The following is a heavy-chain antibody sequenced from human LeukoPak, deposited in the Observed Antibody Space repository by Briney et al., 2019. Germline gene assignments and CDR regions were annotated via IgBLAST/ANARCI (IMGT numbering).Heavy chain of an antibody. CDR1: GGSFSGYY. V-gene: IGHV4-34*01. CDR3: ARGPLLDY. Sequence: PSETLSLTCAVYGGSFSGYYWSWIRQPPGKGLEWIGEINHSGSTNYNPSLKSQVTIPVDTSKNQFSLKLSSVTAADTAVYYCARGPLLDYWGQGTLVTVSS. J-gene: IGHJ4*02. CDR2: INHSGST.